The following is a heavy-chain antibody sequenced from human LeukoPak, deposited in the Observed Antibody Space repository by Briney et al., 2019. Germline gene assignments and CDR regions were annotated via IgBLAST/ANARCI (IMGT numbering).Heavy chain of an antibody. CDR1: GFTFSSYW. CDR3: ARGYSYGRHYYFDY. J-gene: IGHJ4*02. V-gene: IGHV3-74*01. CDR2: INSDGSST. Sequence: GGPLRLSCAASGFTFSSYWMHWVRQAPGKGLVWVSRINSDGSSTSYADSVKGRFTISRDNAKNTLYLQMNSLRAEDTAVYYCARGYSYGRHYYFDYWGQGTLVTASS. D-gene: IGHD5-18*01.